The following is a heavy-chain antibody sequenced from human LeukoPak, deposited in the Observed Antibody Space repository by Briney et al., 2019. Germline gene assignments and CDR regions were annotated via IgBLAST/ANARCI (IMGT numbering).Heavy chain of an antibody. J-gene: IGHJ4*02. CDR2: ISYDGSNK. D-gene: IGHD3-3*01. CDR3: AKGSGYYTH. V-gene: IGHV3-30*18. CDR1: GFTFSSYG. Sequence: GGSLRLSCAASGFTFSSYGMHWVRQAPGKGLEWVAVISYDGSNKYYADSVKGRFTISRDNSKNTLYLQMNSLRAEDMAVYYCAKGSGYYTHWGQGTLVTVSS.